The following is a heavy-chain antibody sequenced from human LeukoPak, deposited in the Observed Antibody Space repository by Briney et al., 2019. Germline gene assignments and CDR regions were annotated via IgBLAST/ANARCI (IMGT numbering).Heavy chain of an antibody. J-gene: IGHJ4*02. D-gene: IGHD5-24*01. CDR2: ISYDGSNK. CDR3: AKVFGPRWLQPFDY. CDR1: GFTFSSYG. V-gene: IGHV3-30*18. Sequence: GGSLRLSCAASGFTFSSYGMHWVRQAPGKGLEWVAVISYDGSNKYYADSVKGRFTISRDNSKNTLYLQMNSLRAEDTAVYYCAKVFGPRWLQPFDYWGQGTLVTVSS.